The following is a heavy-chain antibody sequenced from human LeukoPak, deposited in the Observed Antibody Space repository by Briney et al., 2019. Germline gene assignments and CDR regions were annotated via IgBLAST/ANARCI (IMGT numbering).Heavy chain of an antibody. D-gene: IGHD5-24*01. J-gene: IGHJ1*01. Sequence: GGSLRLSCAASGFPFADYRLHWARRAPGKRLEWVALMSFDGHFEHFADSVKGRFTISRDTARNILYLHMGSLRIEDPAFFYCSKVGETGTVTMELDLWGQGALVTVSS. CDR1: GFPFADYR. CDR3: SKVGETGTVTMELDL. CDR2: MSFDGHFE. V-gene: IGHV3-30*04.